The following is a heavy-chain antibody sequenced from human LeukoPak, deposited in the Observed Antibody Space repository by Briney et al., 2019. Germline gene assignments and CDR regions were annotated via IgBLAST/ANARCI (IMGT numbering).Heavy chain of an antibody. CDR2: ISAYYGNT. J-gene: IGHJ6*02. CDR1: GYTFTSYG. D-gene: IGHD3-10*01. Sequence: ASVKVSCKASGYTFTSYGISWVRQAPGQGLEWMGWISAYYGNTNYAQKLQGRVTMTTDTSTSTAYMELRSLRSDDTAVYYCARDSDFYGSVYGMDVWGQGTTVTVSS. V-gene: IGHV1-18*01. CDR3: ARDSDFYGSVYGMDV.